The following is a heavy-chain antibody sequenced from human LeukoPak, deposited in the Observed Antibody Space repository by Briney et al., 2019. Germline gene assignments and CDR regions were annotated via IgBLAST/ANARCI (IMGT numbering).Heavy chain of an antibody. J-gene: IGHJ4*02. Sequence: GESLKISCKGSGYSFTSYWIGWVGKFPGKGLEGLGIIYPGDSDTRYSPSFQGQVTISADKSISTAYLQWSSLKASDTAMYYCARRSVYCSSASCYHFDYWGQGTLVTASS. V-gene: IGHV5-51*01. D-gene: IGHD2-2*01. CDR3: ARRSVYCSSASCYHFDY. CDR2: IYPGDSDT. CDR1: GYSFTSYW.